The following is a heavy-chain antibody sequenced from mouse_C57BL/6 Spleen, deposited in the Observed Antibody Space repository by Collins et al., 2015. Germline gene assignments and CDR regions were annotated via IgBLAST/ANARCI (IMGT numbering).Heavy chain of an antibody. D-gene: IGHD1-1*01. CDR3: ARCITTVVAGFDY. Sequence: QVQLQQSAAELARPGASVKMSCKASGYTFTSYTMHWVKQRPGQGLEWIGYINPSSGYTEYNQKFKDKTTLTADKSSSTAYMQLSSLTSEDSAVYYCARCITTVVAGFDYWGQGTTLTVPS. V-gene: IGHV1-4*02. CDR1: GYTFTSYT. J-gene: IGHJ2*01. CDR2: INPSSGYT.